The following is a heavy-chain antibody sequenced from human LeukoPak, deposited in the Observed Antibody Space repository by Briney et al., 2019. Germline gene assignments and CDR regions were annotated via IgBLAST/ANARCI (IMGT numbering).Heavy chain of an antibody. CDR3: ARDYRDRTSCYGMDV. D-gene: IGHD1-7*01. CDR2: ISYDGSNK. Sequence: GGSLRLSCAASGFTFSSYAMHWVRQAPGKGLEWVAVISYDGSNKFFADSVKGRFTISRDNSKNTLSVQMNSLRAEDTAVYYCARDYRDRTSCYGMDVWGQGTTVTVSS. J-gene: IGHJ6*02. V-gene: IGHV3-30*04. CDR1: GFTFSSYA.